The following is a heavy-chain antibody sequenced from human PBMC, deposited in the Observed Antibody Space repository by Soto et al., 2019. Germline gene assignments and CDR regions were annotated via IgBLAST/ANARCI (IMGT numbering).Heavy chain of an antibody. V-gene: IGHV1-8*01. D-gene: IGHD2-2*02. CDR2: MNPNSGNT. CDR1: GYTFTSYE. CDR3: AREGTIRGDDY. Sequence: QVQLVQSGAEVKKPAASVRVSCKGSGYTFTSYEINWVRQATGQGREWMGWMNPNSGNTGYAQKFQGRVTMTRNTSISTAYMELSSLRSEDTAVYYCAREGTIRGDDYWGQGTLVTVSS. J-gene: IGHJ4*02.